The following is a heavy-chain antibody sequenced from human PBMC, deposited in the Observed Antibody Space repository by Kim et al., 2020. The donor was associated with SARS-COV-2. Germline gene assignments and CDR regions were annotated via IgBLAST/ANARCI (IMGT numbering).Heavy chain of an antibody. Sequence: SETLSLTCTVSGGSITGSYWSWIRQPPGKGLEWIGHIYDSGTTNYNPSLKSRAVISDDTSKNQFSLKLTSVTPADTAVYFCARDGYGSGSYGWFDPWGQ. V-gene: IGHV4-59*01. CDR2: IYDSGTT. CDR3: ARDGYGSGSYGWFDP. CDR1: GGSITGSY. J-gene: IGHJ5*02. D-gene: IGHD3-10*01.